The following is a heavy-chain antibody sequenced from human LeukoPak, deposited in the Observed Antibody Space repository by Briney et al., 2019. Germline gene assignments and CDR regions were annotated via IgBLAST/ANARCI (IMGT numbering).Heavy chain of an antibody. CDR2: ISSSSSTI. CDR1: GFTFSSYS. D-gene: IGHD1-26*01. Sequence: GGSLRLSCAASGFTFSSYSMNWVRQAPGKGLEWVSYISSSSSTIYYADSVKGRFTISRDNAKNSLYLQMNSLRAEDTALYYCAKDISYSGSYSDYWGQGTLVTVSS. V-gene: IGHV3-48*01. CDR3: AKDISYSGSYSDY. J-gene: IGHJ4*02.